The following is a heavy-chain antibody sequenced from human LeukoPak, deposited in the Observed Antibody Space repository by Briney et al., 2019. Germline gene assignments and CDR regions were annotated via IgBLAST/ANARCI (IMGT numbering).Heavy chain of an antibody. CDR2: ISGSGDTT. CDR1: GFTFSTYA. CDR3: ARHDSFIPY. D-gene: IGHD3-16*02. V-gene: IGHV3-23*01. Sequence: PGGSLRLSCAASGFTFSTYAMSWVRQAPGKGLEWVSAISGSGDTTYYADSVKGRFTISRDNSKNTVSLQMNNLRAEDTAVYFCARHDSFIPYWGQGTLVTVTS. J-gene: IGHJ4*02.